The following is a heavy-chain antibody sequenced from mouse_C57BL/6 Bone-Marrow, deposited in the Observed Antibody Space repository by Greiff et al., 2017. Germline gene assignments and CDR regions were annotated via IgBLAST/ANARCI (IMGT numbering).Heavy chain of an antibody. CDR2: FYPGSGSI. D-gene: IGHD2-4*01. J-gene: IGHJ2*01. CDR3: ARHERYYDYEGYFDY. CDR1: GYIFTEYT. Sequence: QVQLKQSGAELVKPGASVKLSCKASGYIFTEYTIHWVKQRSGQGLEWIGWFYPGSGSIKYNEIFKDKATLTADKSSNTVYMELSRLTSEDSAVYFCARHERYYDYEGYFDYWGQGTTLTVSS. V-gene: IGHV1-62-2*01.